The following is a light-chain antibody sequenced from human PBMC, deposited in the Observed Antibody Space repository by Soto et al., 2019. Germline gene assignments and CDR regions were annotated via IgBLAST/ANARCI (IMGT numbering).Light chain of an antibody. CDR1: SSDVVFYNL. CDR3: CSYAGTNTYL. J-gene: IGLJ1*01. Sequence: QSALTQPASVSGSPGQSITISCTGISSDVVFYNLVSWYQQHPGKAPKLMIYEGSKRPSGVSTRFSGSKSGNTASLTISGLQTEDEADYYCCSYAGTNTYLFGTATKLTVL. V-gene: IGLV2-23*01. CDR2: EGS.